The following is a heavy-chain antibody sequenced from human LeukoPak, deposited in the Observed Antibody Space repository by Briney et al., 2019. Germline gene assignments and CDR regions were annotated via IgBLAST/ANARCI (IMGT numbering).Heavy chain of an antibody. CDR2: ISSSSGYI. J-gene: IGHJ1*01. V-gene: IGHV3-21*01. CDR3: ARDMEDFPH. D-gene: IGHD2-15*01. CDR1: GFTFSNYN. Sequence: PGGSLRLSCAASGFTFSNYNMNWVRQAPGKGLEWVSSISSSSGYIYYADSVKGRFTISRDNAKNSLYLQMNSLRAEDTAVYYCARDMEDFPHWGQGTLVTVSS.